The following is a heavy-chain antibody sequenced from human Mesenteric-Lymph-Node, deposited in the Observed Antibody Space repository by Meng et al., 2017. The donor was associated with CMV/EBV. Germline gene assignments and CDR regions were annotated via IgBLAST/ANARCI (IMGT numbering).Heavy chain of an antibody. CDR1: GGSFSGYY. V-gene: IGHV4-34*01. J-gene: IGHJ4*02. CDR3: AKKRIWFGEPHPFDY. CDR2: INHSGST. D-gene: IGHD3-10*01. Sequence: VYGGSFSGYYWNWIRQPPGKGLEWIGEINHSGSTNYNPSLRSRVTISVDKSKNQFSLKLSSVTAADTAVYYCAKKRIWFGEPHPFDYWGQGTLVTVSS.